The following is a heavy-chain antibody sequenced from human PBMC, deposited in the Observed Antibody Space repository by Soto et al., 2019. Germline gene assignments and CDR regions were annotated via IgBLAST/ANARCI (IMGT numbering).Heavy chain of an antibody. V-gene: IGHV1-69*06. J-gene: IGHJ6*02. D-gene: IGHD6-13*01. CDR3: ARVTAVGAAAGYYYYRMDV. Sequence: QVQLVQSGAEVKKPGSSVKVSCKASGGTFSSYAISWVRQAPGQGLEWMGGIIPIFGTANYAQKFQGRVTITADKSTSTAYMELSSLRSEDTAVYYCARVTAVGAAAGYYYYRMDVWGQGTTVTVSS. CDR2: IIPIFGTA. CDR1: GGTFSSYA.